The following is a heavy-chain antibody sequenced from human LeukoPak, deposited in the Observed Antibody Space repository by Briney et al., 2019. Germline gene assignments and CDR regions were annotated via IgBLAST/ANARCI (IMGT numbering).Heavy chain of an antibody. Sequence: PGGSLSLSCAASGFTFNRNAISWVRQAPGKGLECVSTIGGSGDKTFYADSVKGRFTISRDNSKNMLHLQMSSLTGEDTALYYCVRRGDASSGWGDHDYWGQGALVTVSS. CDR1: GFTFNRNA. J-gene: IGHJ4*02. CDR2: IGGSGDKT. CDR3: VRRGDASSGWGDHDY. V-gene: IGHV3-23*01. D-gene: IGHD6-19*01.